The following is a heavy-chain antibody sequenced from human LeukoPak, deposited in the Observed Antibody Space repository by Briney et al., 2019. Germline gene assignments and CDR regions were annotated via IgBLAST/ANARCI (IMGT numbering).Heavy chain of an antibody. V-gene: IGHV1-2*02. CDR3: ARVATPSSGPNWFDP. CDR2: INPNSGGT. D-gene: IGHD6-25*01. CDR1: GYTFTGYY. J-gene: IGHJ5*02. Sequence: ASVKVSCTASGYTFTGYYMHWVRQAPGQGLEWMGWINPNSGGTNYAQKFQGRVTMTRDTSYSTAYMELSRLKSDDTAVYYCARVATPSSGPNWFDPWGQGTLVTVSS.